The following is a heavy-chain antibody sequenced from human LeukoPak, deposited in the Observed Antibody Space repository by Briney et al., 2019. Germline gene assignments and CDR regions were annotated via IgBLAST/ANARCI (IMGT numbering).Heavy chain of an antibody. V-gene: IGHV3-7*01. J-gene: IGHJ4*02. CDR2: IKQDGSEK. Sequence: GGSLRLSCAASGFTFSSYWMSWVRQAPGTGLEWVANIKQDGSEKYYVDSVKGRFTISRDNAKNSLYLQLNSLRAGDTAVYYCAREGITAAADYWGQGTLVTVSS. CDR1: GFTFSSYW. D-gene: IGHD6-13*01. CDR3: AREGITAAADY.